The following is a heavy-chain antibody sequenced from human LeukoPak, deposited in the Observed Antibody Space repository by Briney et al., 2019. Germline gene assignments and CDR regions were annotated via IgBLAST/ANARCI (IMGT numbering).Heavy chain of an antibody. V-gene: IGHV1-8*01. CDR1: GYTFTSYD. CDR3: ARDLDIVATNHYYYYGMDV. J-gene: IGHJ6*02. Sequence: ASVKVSCKASGYTFTSYDINWARQATGQGLEWMGWMNPNSGNTGYAQKFQGRVTMTRNTSISTAYMELSSLRSEDTAVYYCARDLDIVATNHYYYYGMDVWGQGTTVTVSS. CDR2: MNPNSGNT. D-gene: IGHD5-12*01.